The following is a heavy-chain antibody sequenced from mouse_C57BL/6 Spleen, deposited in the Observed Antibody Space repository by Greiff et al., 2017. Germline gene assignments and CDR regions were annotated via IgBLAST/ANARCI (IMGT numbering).Heavy chain of an antibody. Sequence: EVQLQQPGPELVKPGASVKISCKASGYSFTGYYMNWVKQSPEKSLEWIGEINPSTGGTTYNQKFKAKATLTVDKSSSTAYMQLESLTSEDYAGYYCARSGAGSGYWYFDVWGTGTTVTVSS. CDR2: INPSTGGT. V-gene: IGHV1-42*01. CDR3: ARSGAGSGYWYFDV. J-gene: IGHJ1*03. D-gene: IGHD1-1*01. CDR1: GYSFTGYY.